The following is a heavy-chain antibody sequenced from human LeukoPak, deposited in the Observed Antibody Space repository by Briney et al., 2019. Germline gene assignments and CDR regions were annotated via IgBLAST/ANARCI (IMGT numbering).Heavy chain of an antibody. CDR3: TTEGGYSYGYGY. Sequence: GGSLRLSCAASGFTFSNAWMSWVRQAPGKGLEWVGRIKSKTDGETTHSAARVKGRFTISRDNTKNTLYLQMSSLKTEEAAVYYCTTEGGYSYGYGYWGQGTLVTVSS. J-gene: IGHJ4*02. CDR2: IKSKTDGETT. D-gene: IGHD5-18*01. V-gene: IGHV3-15*01. CDR1: GFTFSNAW.